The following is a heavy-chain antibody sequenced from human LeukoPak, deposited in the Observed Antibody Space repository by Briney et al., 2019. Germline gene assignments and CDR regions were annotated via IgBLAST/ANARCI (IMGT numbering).Heavy chain of an antibody. CDR1: GGSISRYY. V-gene: IGHV4-59*01. J-gene: IGHJ4*02. CDR2: IYYSGST. D-gene: IGHD4-17*01. Sequence: SETLSLTCTVSGGSISRYYWSWIRQPPGKGLEWIGYIYYSGSTNYNPSLKSRVSISVDTSKNQFSLKLSSVTAADTAVYYCARIPFTGTTIYYLDYWGQGTLVTVSS. CDR3: ARIPFTGTTIYYLDY.